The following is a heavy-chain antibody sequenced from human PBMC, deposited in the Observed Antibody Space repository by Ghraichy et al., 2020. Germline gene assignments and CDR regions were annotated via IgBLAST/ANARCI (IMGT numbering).Heavy chain of an antibody. J-gene: IGHJ4*02. Sequence: GGSLRLSCAASGFTFSSYGMHWVRQAPGKGLEWVAVIWYDGSNKYYADSVKGRFTISRDNSKNTLYLQMNSLRAEDTAVYYCARDKSRYYFDYWGQGTLVTVSS. CDR1: GFTFSSYG. CDR3: ARDKSRYYFDY. V-gene: IGHV3-33*01. CDR2: IWYDGSNK.